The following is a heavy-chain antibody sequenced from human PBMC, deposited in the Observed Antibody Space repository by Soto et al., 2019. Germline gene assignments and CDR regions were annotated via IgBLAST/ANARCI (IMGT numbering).Heavy chain of an antibody. CDR3: ARAWGTPRDY. V-gene: IGHV1-8*01. J-gene: IGHJ4*02. CDR2: INPNSGNT. D-gene: IGHD3-16*01. CDR1: GYTSISYD. Sequence: QVQLVQSGAEVKKPGASVKVSCQASGYTSISYDINWVRQATGQGLEWMGWINPNSGNTGYAQRFQGRVTMTRNTSISTAYMELSSLRSEDTAVYYCARAWGTPRDYWGQGTLVTVSS.